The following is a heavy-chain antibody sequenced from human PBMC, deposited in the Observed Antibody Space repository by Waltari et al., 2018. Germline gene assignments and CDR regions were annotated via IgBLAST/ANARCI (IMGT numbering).Heavy chain of an antibody. J-gene: IGHJ6*03. CDR3: AGFITILDYYMDV. CDR1: GGSISSGGYY. V-gene: IGHV4-31*03. CDR2: ICYRGST. Sequence: QVQLQESGPGLVKPSQTLSLTCTVSGGSISSGGYYWSWIRQHPGKGLEWIGYICYRGSTYNNQSRKSRVTIAVDTSKNQFSLKLSSVTAADTAVYYCAGFITILDYYMDVWGKGTTVTVSS. D-gene: IGHD3-3*01.